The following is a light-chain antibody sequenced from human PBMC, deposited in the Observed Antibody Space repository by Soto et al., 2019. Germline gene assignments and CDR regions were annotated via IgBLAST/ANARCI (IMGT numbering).Light chain of an antibody. CDR3: QQHYSSPRT. CDR2: GAS. V-gene: IGKV3-20*01. Sequence: EIVLTQSPGTLSLSPGERATLSCRASQSVSSSFLVWYQQKPGQAPRLLIYGASSRATSIPDRFSGSGYGRDFTLTISRLEPEDLAVYYWQQHYSSPRTFGQGTKVEI. J-gene: IGKJ1*01. CDR1: QSVSSSF.